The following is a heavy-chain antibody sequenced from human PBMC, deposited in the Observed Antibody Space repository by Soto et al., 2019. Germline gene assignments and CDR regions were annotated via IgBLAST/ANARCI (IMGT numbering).Heavy chain of an antibody. V-gene: IGHV1-2*02. CDR1: GYTFTGYY. Sequence: ASVKVSCKXSGYTFTGYYMHWVRQAPGQGLEWMGWINPNSGGTNYAQKFQGRVTMTRDTSISTAYMELSRLRSDDTAVYYCARVPEGYCSGGSCYDLDYWGQG. CDR3: ARVPEGYCSGGSCYDLDY. CDR2: INPNSGGT. D-gene: IGHD2-15*01. J-gene: IGHJ4*02.